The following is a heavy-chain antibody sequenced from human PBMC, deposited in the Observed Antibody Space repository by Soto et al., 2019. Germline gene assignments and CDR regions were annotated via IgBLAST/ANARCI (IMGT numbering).Heavy chain of an antibody. CDR1: GYTFTSYA. V-gene: IGHV1-3*01. CDR3: ARATRQQLSYFDY. J-gene: IGHJ4*02. Sequence: AASVKVSCKASGYTFTSYAMHWVRQAPGQRLEWMGWINAGNGNTKYSQKFQGRVTITRDTSASTAYMELSSLRSEDTAVYYCARATRQQLSYFDYWGQGTLVTXPQ. D-gene: IGHD6-13*01. CDR2: INAGNGNT.